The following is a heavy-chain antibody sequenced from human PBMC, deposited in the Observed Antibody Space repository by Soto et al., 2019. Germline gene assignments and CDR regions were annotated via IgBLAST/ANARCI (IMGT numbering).Heavy chain of an antibody. CDR1: GYAFSSYA. CDR2: INIGSGNT. CDR3: ARDGGDCGYRLTYYYYTGMDV. Sequence: QVQLVQSGAEEKQPGASVRVSCKASGYAFSSYAMHWVRQAPGQRLEWMGWINIGSGNTEYSQNFQDRITITRDTSASTVYMELSSRRSDDTAVYYCARDGGDCGYRLTYYYYTGMDVWGQGTTVTVSS. J-gene: IGHJ6*02. V-gene: IGHV1-3*05. D-gene: IGHD2-21*02.